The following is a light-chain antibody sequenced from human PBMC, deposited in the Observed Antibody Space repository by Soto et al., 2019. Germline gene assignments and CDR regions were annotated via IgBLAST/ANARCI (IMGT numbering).Light chain of an antibody. V-gene: IGKV3-15*01. Sequence: EIVMTQSPATLSVSPGKRATLSCRASQSVSSNLAWYQQKPGQAPSLLIYGASTRATGIPARFSGSGSGTEFTLTISSLQSEDFAVYYCQQYNNWQGTFGQGTKLEIK. CDR2: GAS. J-gene: IGKJ2*01. CDR1: QSVSSN. CDR3: QQYNNWQGT.